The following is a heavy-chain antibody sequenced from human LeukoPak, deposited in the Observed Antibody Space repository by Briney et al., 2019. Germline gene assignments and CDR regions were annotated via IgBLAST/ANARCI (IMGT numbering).Heavy chain of an antibody. V-gene: IGHV4-4*07. CDR3: VRLTFYYDGSGYYFDS. CDR2: IYTSGST. J-gene: IGHJ4*02. D-gene: IGHD3-22*01. CDR1: GGSISSYY. Sequence: PSETLSLTCTVSGGSISSYYWSWIRQPAGKGLEWIGRIYTSGSTNYNPSLKSRVTMSVDTSTNQFSLRLSSVTAADTAVHYCVRLTFYYDGSGYYFDSWGQGTLVAVSS.